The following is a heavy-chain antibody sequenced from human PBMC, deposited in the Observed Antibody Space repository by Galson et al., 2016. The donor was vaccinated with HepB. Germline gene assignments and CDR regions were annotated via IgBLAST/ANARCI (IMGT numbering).Heavy chain of an antibody. CDR2: IKKDGSEQ. D-gene: IGHD1-26*01. Sequence: SLRLSCAASGFPFSDYWMTWVRQAPGKGLEWVANIKKDGSEQFYVDSVRGRFTISRDNDKNSVYLQMHSPRAEDTAIYYCAGGAGWESDYWGQGTLVTVSS. CDR3: AGGAGWESDY. J-gene: IGHJ4*02. V-gene: IGHV3-7*03. CDR1: GFPFSDYW.